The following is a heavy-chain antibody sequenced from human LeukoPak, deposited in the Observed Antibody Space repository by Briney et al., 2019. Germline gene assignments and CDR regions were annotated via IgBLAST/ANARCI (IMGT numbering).Heavy chain of an antibody. Sequence: PSQTLSLTCTVSGGSISSGGYYWNWIRQRPGKGLEWIGYIYYSGSTYYNPSLKSRVTRSVDTSKNQFSLKLSSVTAADTALYYCARGGSGSYLYYLDCWGQGTLVTVSS. V-gene: IGHV4-31*03. CDR1: GGSISSGGYY. J-gene: IGHJ4*02. CDR2: IYYSGST. CDR3: ARGGSGSYLYYLDC. D-gene: IGHD3-10*01.